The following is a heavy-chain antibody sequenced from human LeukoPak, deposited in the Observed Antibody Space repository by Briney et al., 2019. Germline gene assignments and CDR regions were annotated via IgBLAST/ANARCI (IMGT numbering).Heavy chain of an antibody. J-gene: IGHJ4*02. CDR3: ARGGFGELPPFDY. CDR1: GYTFTGYY. Sequence: ASVTVSCKASGYTFTGYYMHWVRQAPGQGREWMGWINPNSGGTNYAQKSQGRVTMTRDTSISTAYMELSRLRSDDTAVYYCARGGFGELPPFDYWGQGTLVTVSS. V-gene: IGHV1-2*02. D-gene: IGHD3-10*01. CDR2: INPNSGGT.